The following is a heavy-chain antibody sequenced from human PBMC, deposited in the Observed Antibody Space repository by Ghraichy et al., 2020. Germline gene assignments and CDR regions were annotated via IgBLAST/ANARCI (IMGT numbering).Heavy chain of an antibody. Sequence: LNISCAVYGGSFSGYYWSWIRQPPGKGLEWIGEINHSGSTNYNPSLKSRVTISVDTSKNQFSLKLSSVTAADTAVYYCARYHSSGWWNWFDPWGQGTLVTVSS. D-gene: IGHD6-19*01. J-gene: IGHJ5*02. CDR2: INHSGST. CDR3: ARYHSSGWWNWFDP. V-gene: IGHV4-34*01. CDR1: GGSFSGYY.